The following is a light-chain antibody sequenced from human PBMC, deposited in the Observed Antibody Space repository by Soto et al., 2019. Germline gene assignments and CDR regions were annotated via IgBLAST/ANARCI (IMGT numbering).Light chain of an antibody. J-gene: IGKJ1*01. CDR3: QQYDSLPRT. V-gene: IGKV3-11*01. CDR2: DAS. CDR1: QSVSSY. Sequence: EIVLTQSPATLSLSPGERATLSCRASQSVSSYLAWYQQKPGQAPRLLIYDASNRATGIPARFSGSGSGTDFTLTISSLEPEDFAVYYCQQYDSLPRTFGRGTKVEIK.